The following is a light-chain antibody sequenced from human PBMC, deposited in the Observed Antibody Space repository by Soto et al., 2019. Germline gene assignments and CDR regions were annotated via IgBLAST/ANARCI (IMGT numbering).Light chain of an antibody. CDR2: GNS. CDR3: QSYDSSLSGSV. V-gene: IGLV1-40*01. Sequence: QSVLTQPPSVSGAPGQRVTISCTGSRSNIGAGYDVHWYQQLPGTAPKFLIYGNSNRPSGVPDRFSGSKSGTSASLAITGFQAVDEDDYYCQSYDSSLSGSVFGGGTQLTVL. J-gene: IGLJ2*01. CDR1: RSNIGAGYD.